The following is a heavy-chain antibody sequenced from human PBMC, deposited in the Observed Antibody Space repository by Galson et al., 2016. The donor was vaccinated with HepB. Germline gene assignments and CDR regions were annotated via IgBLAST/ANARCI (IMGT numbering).Heavy chain of an antibody. V-gene: IGHV1-46*01. J-gene: IGHJ4*02. CDR2: IKPSGGNP. CDR1: GYTFTSYY. Sequence: QSGAEVKKPGESLKISCKASGYTFTSYYMHWVRQAPGQGLEWMGIIKPSGGNPSYAQTFQGRVTMTRDKSTSTVYMELRSLISENTGVYYCARDPHYDFWSGYPHNYFDYWGRGTLVTVSS. CDR3: ARDPHYDFWSGYPHNYFDY. D-gene: IGHD3-3*01.